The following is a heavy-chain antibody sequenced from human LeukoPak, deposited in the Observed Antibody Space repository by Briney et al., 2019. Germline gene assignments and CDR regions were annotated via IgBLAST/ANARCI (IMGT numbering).Heavy chain of an antibody. CDR2: INPSGGSA. V-gene: IGHV1-46*01. CDR3: ARERGELHRELDS. J-gene: IGHJ4*02. D-gene: IGHD1-26*01. CDR1: GYTFTTHF. Sequence: ASVKVSCKASGYTFTTHFIHWVRQAPGQGLQWMGMINPSGGSAIYAQKFQGRVTMTSDTSTSTVYMELRSLGSEDTALYFCARERGELHRELDSWGQGTLVTVSS.